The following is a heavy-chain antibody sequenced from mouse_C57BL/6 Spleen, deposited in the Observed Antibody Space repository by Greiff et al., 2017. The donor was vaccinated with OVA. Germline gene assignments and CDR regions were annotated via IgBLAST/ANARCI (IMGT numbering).Heavy chain of an antibody. Sequence: VQLQQSGPELVKPGASVKISCKASGYSFTGYYMNWVKQSPEKSLEWIGEINPSTGGTTYNQKFKAKATLTVDKSSSTAYMQLKSLTDEDSADYYSARGGDYGSSYWYFDVWGTGTTVTVSS. V-gene: IGHV1-42*01. CDR2: INPSTGGT. D-gene: IGHD1-1*01. CDR1: GYSFTGYY. CDR3: ARGGDYGSSYWYFDV. J-gene: IGHJ1*03.